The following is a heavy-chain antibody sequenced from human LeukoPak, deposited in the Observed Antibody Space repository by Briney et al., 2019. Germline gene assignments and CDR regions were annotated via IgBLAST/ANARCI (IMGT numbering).Heavy chain of an antibody. D-gene: IGHD5-18*01. V-gene: IGHV4-39*07. CDR2: IYYSGST. CDR1: GGSISSSSYY. Sequence: PSETLSLTCTVSGGSISSSSYYWGWIRQPPGKGLEWIGSIYYSGSTNYNPSLKSRVTISVDTSKNQFSLKLSSVTAADTAVYYCARVRYSYGYTYDAFDIWGQGTMVTVSS. J-gene: IGHJ3*02. CDR3: ARVRYSYGYTYDAFDI.